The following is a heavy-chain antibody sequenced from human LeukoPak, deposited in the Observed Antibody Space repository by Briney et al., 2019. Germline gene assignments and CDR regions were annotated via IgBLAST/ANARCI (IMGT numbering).Heavy chain of an antibody. V-gene: IGHV4-31*03. J-gene: IGHJ4*02. Sequence: PSETLSLTCTVSGGSISSGGYYWSWIRQHPGKGLEWIGYIYYSGSTYYNPSLKSRVTISVDTSKNQFSLKLSSVTAADTAVYYCARVGRRGYSYGYSDYWGQGTLVTVSS. CDR3: ARVGRRGYSYGYSDY. CDR2: IYYSGST. D-gene: IGHD5-18*01. CDR1: GGSISSGGYY.